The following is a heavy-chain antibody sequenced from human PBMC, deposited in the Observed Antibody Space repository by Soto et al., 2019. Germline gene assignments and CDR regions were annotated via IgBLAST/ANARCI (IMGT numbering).Heavy chain of an antibody. J-gene: IGHJ5*02. D-gene: IGHD2-8*02. V-gene: IGHV1-18*01. Sequence: QVKLVQSGPEVKKPGASVKVSCKASGYIFTSSDISWVRQAPGQGLEWMGWISPYNGNTNYAQIFQGRVSMTTDTSTTTAYMEMRSVRSDDTAVYLCAREDWWTTPASPFYPWGQGTLGSVSS. CDR1: GYIFTSSD. CDR2: ISPYNGNT. CDR3: AREDWWTTPASPFYP.